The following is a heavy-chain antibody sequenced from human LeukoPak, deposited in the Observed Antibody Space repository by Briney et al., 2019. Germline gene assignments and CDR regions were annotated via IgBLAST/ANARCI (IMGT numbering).Heavy chain of an antibody. Sequence: SVKVSCKASGGTFSSYAISWVRQAPGQGLEWMGRITPIFGPANYPQNFQGRVTISTDKSTTTAYMELSSLRFDDTAVYYCARDDRLWGGNPNMDVWGKGTTVTVS. V-gene: IGHV1-69*05. CDR3: ARDDRLWGGNPNMDV. D-gene: IGHD4-23*01. CDR1: GGTFSSYA. CDR2: ITPIFGPA. J-gene: IGHJ6*03.